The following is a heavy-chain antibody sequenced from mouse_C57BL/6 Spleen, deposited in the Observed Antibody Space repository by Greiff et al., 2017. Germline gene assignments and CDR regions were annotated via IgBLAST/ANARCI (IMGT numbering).Heavy chain of an antibody. D-gene: IGHD1-1*02. CDR1: GYSFTGYY. Sequence: VQLQQSGPELVKPGASVKISCKASGYSFTGYYMNWVKQSPEKSLEWIGEINPSTGGTTYNQKFKAKATLTVDKSSSTAYMQLKSLTSEDSAVYYWARYGMGGYWYFDVWGTGTTVTVSS. CDR3: ARYGMGGYWYFDV. J-gene: IGHJ1*03. CDR2: INPSTGGT. V-gene: IGHV1-42*01.